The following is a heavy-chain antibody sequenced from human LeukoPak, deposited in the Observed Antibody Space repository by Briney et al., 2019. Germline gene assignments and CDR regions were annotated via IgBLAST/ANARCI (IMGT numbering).Heavy chain of an antibody. J-gene: IGHJ6*03. CDR2: ISNTGGLM. D-gene: IGHD3-10*01. CDR1: AFIFSRYE. CDR3: ARMDRDGVIIYYMDV. V-gene: IGHV3-48*03. Sequence: GGSLRLSCAASAFIFSRYEMNWVRQAPGKGLEWISYISNTGGLMYYADSVKGRFTISRDNAKGSLYLQMHSLRVEDTAVYYCARMDRDGVIIYYMDVWGKGTRGTVSS.